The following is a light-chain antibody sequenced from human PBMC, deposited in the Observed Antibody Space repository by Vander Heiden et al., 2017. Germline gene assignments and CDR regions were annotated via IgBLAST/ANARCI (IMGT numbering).Light chain of an antibody. Sequence: IQMTQSPSSVSASVGDRVTITCRASQGISSWLVWYQQKPGKAPTVLIYGASTLQSGVPSRFSGSGSGTDFTLTISSLQPEDFATYYCQQSNIFPYTFGQGTKLEIK. J-gene: IGKJ2*01. CDR2: GAS. V-gene: IGKV1-12*01. CDR1: QGISSW. CDR3: QQSNIFPYT.